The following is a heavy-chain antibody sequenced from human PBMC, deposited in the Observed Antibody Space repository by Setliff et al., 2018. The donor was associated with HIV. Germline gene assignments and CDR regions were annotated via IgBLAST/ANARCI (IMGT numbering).Heavy chain of an antibody. Sequence: SETLSLTCTVSGASISSGNYYWSWIRQPAGKGLGWIGRIYTSGSTNYNPSLKSRVTISLDTSKNQFSLKLSSVTAADTAVYYCARDQADVYNYLLSGAFDFWGQGAMVTVSS. J-gene: IGHJ3*01. V-gene: IGHV4-61*02. CDR2: IYTSGST. CDR3: ARDQADVYNYLLSGAFDF. CDR1: GASISSGNYY. D-gene: IGHD3-10*01.